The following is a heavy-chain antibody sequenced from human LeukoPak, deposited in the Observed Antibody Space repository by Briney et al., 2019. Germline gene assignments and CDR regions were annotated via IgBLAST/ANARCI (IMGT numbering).Heavy chain of an antibody. V-gene: IGHV4-59*01. J-gene: IGHJ4*02. CDR2: IYYSGST. Sequence: PSETLSLTCTVSGGSISSYYWSWIRQPPGKGLEWIGYIYYSGSTNYNPSLKSRVTISVDTSKNQFSLKLSSVTAADTAVYYCARDHYYYASGISYPFDYWGQGTLVTVSS. D-gene: IGHD3-10*01. CDR1: GGSISSYY. CDR3: ARDHYYYASGISYPFDY.